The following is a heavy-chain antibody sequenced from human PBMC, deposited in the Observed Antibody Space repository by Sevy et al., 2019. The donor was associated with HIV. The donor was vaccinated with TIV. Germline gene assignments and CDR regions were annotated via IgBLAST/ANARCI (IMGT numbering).Heavy chain of an antibody. CDR1: GDSVSSNNAA. D-gene: IGHD1-20*01. V-gene: IGHV6-1*01. CDR2: TFYRSNWYN. J-gene: IGHJ6*02. Sequence: QSQTLSLTCAISGDSVSSNNAAWNWIRQSPSRGLEWLGRTFYRSNWYNDYAVSMKGRITINPDTSKNQLSLQLTSMTPEDTAVYYCARDGLTYGGMDVWGQGTTVTVSS. CDR3: ARDGLTYGGMDV.